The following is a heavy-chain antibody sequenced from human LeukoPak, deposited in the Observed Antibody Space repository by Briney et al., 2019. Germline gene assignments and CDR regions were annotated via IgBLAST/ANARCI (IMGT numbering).Heavy chain of an antibody. CDR2: ISNSDSTI. V-gene: IGHV3-48*03. Sequence: GGSLRLSCSASGFTFSTYEMNWVRQAPGKGLEWVSYISNSDSTIYYADSVKGRFTVSRDNAKRSLFLQMNSLRAEDTAVYYCARNRGDPSYFDYWGQGTLVTVSS. D-gene: IGHD4-17*01. J-gene: IGHJ4*02. CDR3: ARNRGDPSYFDY. CDR1: GFTFSTYE.